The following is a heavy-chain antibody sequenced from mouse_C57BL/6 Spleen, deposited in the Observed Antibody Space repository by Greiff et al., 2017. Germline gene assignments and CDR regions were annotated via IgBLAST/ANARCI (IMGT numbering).Heavy chain of an antibody. CDR1: GYTFTSYW. V-gene: IGHV1-69*01. CDR2: IDPSDSYT. CDR3: ARRRGITTVPGYFDV. D-gene: IGHD1-1*01. J-gene: IGHJ1*03. Sequence: VQLQQPGAELVMPGASVKLSCKASGYTFTSYWMHWVKQRPGQGLEWIGEIDPSDSYTNYNQKFKGKSTLTVDKSSSTAYMQLSSLTSEDSAVXYCARRRGITTVPGYFDVWGTGTTVTVSS.